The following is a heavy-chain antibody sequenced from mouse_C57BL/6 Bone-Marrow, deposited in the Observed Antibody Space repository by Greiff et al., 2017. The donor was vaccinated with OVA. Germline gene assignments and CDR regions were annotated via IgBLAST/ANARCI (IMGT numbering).Heavy chain of an antibody. CDR2: ISSGGSYT. V-gene: IGHV5-6*01. Sequence: EVKVVESGGDLVKPGGSLKLSCAASGFTFSSYGMSWVRQTPDKRLEWVATISSGGSYTYYPDSVKGRFTISRDNAKNTLYLQMSSLKSEDTAMYYCARHAPIRYYGSSLFAYWGQGTLVTVSA. J-gene: IGHJ3*01. D-gene: IGHD1-1*01. CDR1: GFTFSSYG. CDR3: ARHAPIRYYGSSLFAY.